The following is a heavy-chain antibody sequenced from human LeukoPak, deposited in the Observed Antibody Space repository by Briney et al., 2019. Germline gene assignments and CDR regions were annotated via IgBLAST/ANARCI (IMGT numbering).Heavy chain of an antibody. CDR3: AKDVRYSSSWFDY. D-gene: IGHD6-13*01. Sequence: GGSLRLSCAASGFTFSSYGMHWVRQAPGKGLEWVAVISYDGSNKYYADSVKGRFTISRDNSKNTLYLQMNSLRAEDTALYYCAKDVRYSSSWFDYWGQGTLVTVSS. V-gene: IGHV3-30*18. CDR1: GFTFSSYG. CDR2: ISYDGSNK. J-gene: IGHJ5*01.